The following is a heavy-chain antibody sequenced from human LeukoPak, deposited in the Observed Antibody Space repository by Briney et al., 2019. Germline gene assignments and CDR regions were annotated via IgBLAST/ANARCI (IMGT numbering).Heavy chain of an antibody. CDR2: IRFDGTKK. CDR1: GFIFSNYG. Sequence: GGSLRLSCAASGFIFSNYGMNWVRQAPGKGLEWVAFIRFDGTKKFYAASVRGRFTISRDRNTLYLEMNRLRGEDTGVYYCAKSIVVTPSDNDLYWNWDDYWGQGTLVTVSS. J-gene: IGHJ4*02. CDR3: AKSIVVTPSDNDLYWNWDDY. D-gene: IGHD1-1*01. V-gene: IGHV3-30*02.